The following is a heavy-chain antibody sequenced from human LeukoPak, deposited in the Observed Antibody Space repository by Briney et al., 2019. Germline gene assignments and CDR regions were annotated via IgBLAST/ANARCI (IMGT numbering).Heavy chain of an antibody. CDR1: GGSISSGSYY. CDR3: ARGYYDILTGYYDLARFDY. CDR2: IYTSGST. D-gene: IGHD3-9*01. V-gene: IGHV4-61*02. J-gene: IGHJ4*02. Sequence: SETLSLTRTVSGGSISSGSYYWSWIRQPAGKGLEWIGRIYTSGSTNYNPSLKSRVTISVDTSKNQFSLKLSSVTAADTAVYYCARGYYDILTGYYDLARFDYWGQGTLVTVSS.